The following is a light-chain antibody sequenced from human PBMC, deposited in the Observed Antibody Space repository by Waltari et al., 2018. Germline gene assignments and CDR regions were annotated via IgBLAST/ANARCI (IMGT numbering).Light chain of an antibody. CDR2: GNN. J-gene: IGLJ3*02. CDR1: SSHLGAGYD. Sequence: QSVLTQPPSVSGAPGQRVPIFCTGSSSHLGAGYDGNWYHHVPGTAPKLLIYGNNNRPSGVPDRFSASKSGTSASLTITGLQADDEADYYCQSYDGRVNLFGGGTKVTVL. CDR3: QSYDGRVNL. V-gene: IGLV1-40*01.